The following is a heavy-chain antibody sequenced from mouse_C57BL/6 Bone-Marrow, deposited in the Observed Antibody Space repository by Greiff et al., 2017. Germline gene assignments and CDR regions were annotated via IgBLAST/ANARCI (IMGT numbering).Heavy chain of an antibody. CDR2: INPSSGYT. D-gene: IGHD1-1*01. CDR3: ARSTYGSIFDY. V-gene: IGHV1-7*01. Sequence: QVQLQQSGAELAKPGASVKLSCKASGYTFTSYWMHWVKQRPGQGLEWIGYINPSSGYTKYNQKFKDKATVTADKSSSTAYMQLSSLTYEDSAVSYCARSTYGSIFDYWGQGTTLTVSS. J-gene: IGHJ2*01. CDR1: GYTFTSYW.